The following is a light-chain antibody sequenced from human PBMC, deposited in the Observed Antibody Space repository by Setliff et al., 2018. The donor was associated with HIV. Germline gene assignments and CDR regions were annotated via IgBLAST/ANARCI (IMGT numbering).Light chain of an antibody. CDR2: STN. CDR3: LLYLSSGIYV. CDR1: SGSVSTSNY. J-gene: IGLJ1*01. Sequence: QTVLTQEPAFSVSPGGTVTLTCGLTSGSVSTSNYPSWYQQTPGQAPRTLIYSTNIRSSGVPDRFSGSIVGNKAALTIAGAQADDESDYFCLLYLSSGIYVFGTGTKVTVL. V-gene: IGLV8-61*01.